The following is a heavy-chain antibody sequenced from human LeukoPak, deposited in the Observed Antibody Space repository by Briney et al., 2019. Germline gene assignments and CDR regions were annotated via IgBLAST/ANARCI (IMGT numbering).Heavy chain of an antibody. D-gene: IGHD3-9*01. CDR2: IYYSGST. CDR3: ARAHHYDILTGYSSDYYYYYMDV. V-gene: IGHV4-61*05. J-gene: IGHJ6*03. CDR1: SGSISTSNYY. Sequence: SETLSLTCTVSSGSISTSNYYWGWVRQPPGKALEWIGNIYYSGSTNYNPSLKSRVTISVDTSKNQFSLKLSSVTAADTAVYYCARAHHYDILTGYSSDYYYYYMDVWGKGTTVTISS.